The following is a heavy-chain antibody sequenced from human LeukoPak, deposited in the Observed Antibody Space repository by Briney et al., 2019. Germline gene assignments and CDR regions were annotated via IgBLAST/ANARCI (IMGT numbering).Heavy chain of an antibody. V-gene: IGHV3-30*02. Sequence: GGSLRLSCAASGFTFSSYGMHWVRQAPGKGLEWVAFIRYDGSNKYYADSVKGRFTISRDNSKNTLYLQMNSLRAEDTAVYYCTCMVRGVTYYYYYMDVWGKGTTVTISS. CDR2: IRYDGSNK. D-gene: IGHD3-10*01. J-gene: IGHJ6*03. CDR3: TCMVRGVTYYYYYMDV. CDR1: GFTFSSYG.